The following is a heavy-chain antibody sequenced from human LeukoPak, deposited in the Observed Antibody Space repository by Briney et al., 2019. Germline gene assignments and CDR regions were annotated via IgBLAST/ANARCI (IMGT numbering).Heavy chain of an antibody. CDR3: ASSGAVDAFDI. CDR1: GGTFSSYA. CDR2: IIPILGIA. J-gene: IGHJ3*02. D-gene: IGHD3-10*01. Sequence: SVKVSCKASGGTFSSYAISWVRQAPGQGLEWMGRIIPILGIANYAQKFQGRVTITADKSTSTAYMELSSLRSEDTAVYYCASSGAVDAFDIWGHGTMVTVSS. V-gene: IGHV1-69*04.